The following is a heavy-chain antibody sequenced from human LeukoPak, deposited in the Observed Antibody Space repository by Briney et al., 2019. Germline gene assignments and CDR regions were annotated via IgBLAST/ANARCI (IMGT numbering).Heavy chain of an antibody. CDR3: ARLGLTYCYDSSGGDDY. D-gene: IGHD3-22*01. J-gene: IGHJ4*02. CDR1: GGSISSSSYY. V-gene: IGHV4-39*01. CDR2: IYYSGST. Sequence: SETLSLTCTVSGGSISSSSYYWGWIRQPPGKGLEWIGSIYYSGSTYYNPSLKSRVTISVDTSKNQFSLKLSSVTAADTAVYYCARLGLTYCYDSSGGDDYWGQGTLVTVSS.